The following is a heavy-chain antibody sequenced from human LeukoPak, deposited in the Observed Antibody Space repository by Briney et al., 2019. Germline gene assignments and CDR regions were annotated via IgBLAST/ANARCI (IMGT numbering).Heavy chain of an antibody. CDR2: IWYDGSNK. V-gene: IGHV3-33*01. D-gene: IGHD4-23*01. CDR1: GFTFSDYG. Sequence: GKSLRLSCTASGFTFSDYGMHWVRQPPGKGLEWVAIIWYDGSNKTYEDSVKGRFSISRDNSKNTLYLQMNSLRPEDTALYFCATVDDLDAFGIWGQGTLVTVSS. CDR3: ATVDDLDAFGI. J-gene: IGHJ3*02.